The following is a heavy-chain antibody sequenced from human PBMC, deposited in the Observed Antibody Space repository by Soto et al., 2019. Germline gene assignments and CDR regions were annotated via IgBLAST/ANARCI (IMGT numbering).Heavy chain of an antibody. D-gene: IGHD3-22*01. V-gene: IGHV1-69*13. CDR1: VGTFSSYA. CDR3: ARSTIGTMIVVVSNAFDI. J-gene: IGHJ3*02. Sequence: SVKVSCKASVGTFSSYAISWVRQAPGQGLEWMGGIIPIFGTANYAQKFQGRVTITADESTSTAYMELSSLRSEDTAVYYCARSTIGTMIVVVSNAFDIWGQGTMVTVSS. CDR2: IIPIFGTA.